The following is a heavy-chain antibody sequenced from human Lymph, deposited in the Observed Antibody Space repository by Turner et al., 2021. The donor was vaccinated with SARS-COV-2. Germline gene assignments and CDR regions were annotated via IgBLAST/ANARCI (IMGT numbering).Heavy chain of an antibody. J-gene: IGHJ4*02. D-gene: IGHD3-22*01. Sequence: QVQLVASGGGVVEPGRSLRLACAASGFTFSSYAMHWVGQAPAKGLEWVAFISYDGRDKYYAYSVKGRFTFSGDNSQNPLYQRMNSLRAEDTAVYNCARDRDSSGWVDYWGQGTLVTVSS. CDR2: ISYDGRDK. CDR1: GFTFSSYA. V-gene: IGHV3-30*04. CDR3: ARDRDSSGWVDY.